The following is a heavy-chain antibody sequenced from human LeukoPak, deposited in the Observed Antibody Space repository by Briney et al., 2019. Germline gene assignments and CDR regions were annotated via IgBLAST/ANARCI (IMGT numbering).Heavy chain of an antibody. CDR2: INPSNSSK. V-gene: IGHV1-46*01. J-gene: IGHJ4*02. D-gene: IGHD2-2*01. Sequence: ASVTVPCRASGYTLTSYYVHWVPQAPGQGLEWMGMINPSNSSKSYAQKFQGRLTMTRDTSTSTVYMELSSLRPEDTAVYYCARDQHYQLPFDYWGGGTLVTVPS. CDR3: ARDQHYQLPFDY. CDR1: GYTLTSYY.